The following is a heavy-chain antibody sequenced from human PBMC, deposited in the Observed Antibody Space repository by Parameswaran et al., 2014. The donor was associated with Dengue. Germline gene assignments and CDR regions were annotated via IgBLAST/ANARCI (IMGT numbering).Heavy chain of an antibody. CDR2: ISGNGGST. D-gene: IGHD6-19*01. J-gene: IGHJ4*02. CDR3: AKLDTAAAALEYSSGWYYFDY. Sequence: WIRQPPGKGLEWVSSISGNGGSTDYADSVKGRFTISRDNSKNTMYLQMNSLRAEDTAVYYCAKLDTAAAALEYSSGWYYFDYWGQGTLVTVSS. V-gene: IGHV3-23*01.